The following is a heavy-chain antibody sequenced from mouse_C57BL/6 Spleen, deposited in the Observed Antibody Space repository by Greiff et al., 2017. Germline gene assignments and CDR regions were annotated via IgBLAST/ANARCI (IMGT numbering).Heavy chain of an antibody. CDR2: IDPSDSYT. CDR1: GYTFTSYW. J-gene: IGHJ2*01. V-gene: IGHV1-69*01. CDR3: ARVYYYGSSPYYFDY. Sequence: VKLQQPGAELVMPGASVKLSCKASGYTFTSYWMHWVKQRPGQGLEWIGEIDPSDSYTNYNQKFKGKSTLTVDKSSSTAYMQLSSLTSEDSAVYYCARVYYYGSSPYYFDYWGQGTTLTVSS. D-gene: IGHD1-1*01.